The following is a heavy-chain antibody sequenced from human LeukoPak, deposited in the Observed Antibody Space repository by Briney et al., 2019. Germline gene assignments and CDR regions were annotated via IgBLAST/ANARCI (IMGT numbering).Heavy chain of an antibody. CDR2: IYYSGST. CDR3: ARDSPSPLIVGATPEWFDP. J-gene: IGHJ5*02. CDR1: GGSISSGGYY. D-gene: IGHD1-26*01. V-gene: IGHV4-31*03. Sequence: SQTLSLTCTVSGGSISSGGYYWSWIRQHPGKGLEWIGYIYYSGSTYYNPSLKSRVTISVDTSKNQFSLKLSSVTAADTAVYYCARDSPSPLIVGATPEWFDPWGQGTLVTVSS.